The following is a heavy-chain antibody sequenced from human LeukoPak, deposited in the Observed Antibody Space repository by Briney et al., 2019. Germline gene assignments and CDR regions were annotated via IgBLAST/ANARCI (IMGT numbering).Heavy chain of an antibody. V-gene: IGHV4-39*01. CDR1: GGSISSYH. CDR3: ARREGIIASADFFDY. J-gene: IGHJ4*02. D-gene: IGHD6-13*01. CDR2: IYYSGST. Sequence: SETLSLTCTVSGGSISSYHWSWIRQPPGKGLEWIGTIYYSGSTYYNPSLKSRVTISVDTSKNLFSLKLSSVTAADTAVYYCARREGIIASADFFDYWGQGTLVTVSS.